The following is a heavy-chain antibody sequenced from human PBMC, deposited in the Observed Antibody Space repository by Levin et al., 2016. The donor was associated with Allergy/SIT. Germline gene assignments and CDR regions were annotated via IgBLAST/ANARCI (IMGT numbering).Heavy chain of an antibody. V-gene: IGHV4-59*12. CDR3: VAQNVQYTEYFLH. D-gene: IGHD4-11*01. J-gene: IGHJ1*01. CDR1: GGSISYYY. Sequence: GSLRLSCSISGGSISYYYWNWIRQSPGKGLEWIGYGYYSGTTKYNPSLESRVTISVDTSKNQFSLKLSSVTAADTAVYYCVAQNVQYTEYFLHWGQGSLVAVSS. CDR2: GYYSGTT.